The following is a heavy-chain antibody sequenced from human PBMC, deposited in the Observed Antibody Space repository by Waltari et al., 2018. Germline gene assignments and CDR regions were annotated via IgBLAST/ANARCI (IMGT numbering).Heavy chain of an antibody. CDR3: AHERRYHYDSSGPGFDP. CDR2: IYWNDDK. D-gene: IGHD3-22*01. CDR1: GFSLSTPGVG. J-gene: IGHJ5*02. V-gene: IGHV2-5*01. Sequence: QITLKESGPTLVKPTQTLTLTCTFSGFSLSTPGVGVGWIRQPPGKALEWLALIYWNDDKRYRPALKSRLTITKDTSKNQVVLTMTNMDPVDTATYSCAHERRYHYDSSGPGFDPWGQGTLVTVSS.